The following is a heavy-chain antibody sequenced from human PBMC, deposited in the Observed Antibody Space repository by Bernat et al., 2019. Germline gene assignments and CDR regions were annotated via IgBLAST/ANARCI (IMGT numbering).Heavy chain of an antibody. CDR1: GFTFSSYS. Sequence: EVQLVESGGGLVKPGGSLRLSCAASGFTFSSYSMNWVRQAPGKGLEWVSSISSSSSYIYYADSVKGPFTISRDNAKNSLYLQMNSLRAEDTAVYYCASMVTTTYYFDYWGQGTLVTVSS. J-gene: IGHJ4*02. D-gene: IGHD4-11*01. CDR2: ISSSSSYI. V-gene: IGHV3-21*01. CDR3: ASMVTTTYYFDY.